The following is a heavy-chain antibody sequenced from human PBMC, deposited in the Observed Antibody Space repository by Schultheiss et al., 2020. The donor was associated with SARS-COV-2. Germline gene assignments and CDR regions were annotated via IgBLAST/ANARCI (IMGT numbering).Heavy chain of an antibody. V-gene: IGHV4-61*08. CDR3: ARDRREYYYDSSGYPDAFDI. D-gene: IGHD3-22*01. CDR1: GGSISSGGYY. CDR2: IYYSGST. J-gene: IGHJ3*02. Sequence: GSLRLSCTVSGGSISSGGYYWSWIRQPPGKGLEWIGYIYYSGSTNYNPSLKSRVTISVDTSKNQFSLKLSSVTAADTAVYYCARDRREYYYDSSGYPDAFDIWGQGTMVTVSS.